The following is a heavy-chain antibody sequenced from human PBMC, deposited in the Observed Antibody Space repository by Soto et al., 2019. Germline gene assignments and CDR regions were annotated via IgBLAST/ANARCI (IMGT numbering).Heavy chain of an antibody. CDR2: ISYDRI. V-gene: IGHV3-30*18. CDR3: AKQQGPGTPYYYAMDV. Sequence: PGGLLRLSCAASGFTFSSYGMHWVRQAPGKGLEWVAVISYDRIFYADSVQGRFTISRDNSRNTLYLQMNYLSAEDTAVYYCAKQQGPGTPYYYAMDVWGQGTTVTVSS. CDR1: GFTFSSYG. J-gene: IGHJ6*02. D-gene: IGHD1-1*01.